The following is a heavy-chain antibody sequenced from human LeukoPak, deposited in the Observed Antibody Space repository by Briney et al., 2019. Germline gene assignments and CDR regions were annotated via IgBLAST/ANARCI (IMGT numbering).Heavy chain of an antibody. J-gene: IGHJ4*02. V-gene: IGHV1-8*03. D-gene: IGHD6-19*01. CDR3: AVAGTSNFDY. CDR1: GYTLTRYD. Sequence: ASVKVSCKASGYTLTRYDINWVRQATGQGLEWMGWMNPNSGNTGYAQKFQGRVTITRNTSISTAYMELSSLRSEDTAVYYCAVAGTSNFDYWGQGTLVTVSS. CDR2: MNPNSGNT.